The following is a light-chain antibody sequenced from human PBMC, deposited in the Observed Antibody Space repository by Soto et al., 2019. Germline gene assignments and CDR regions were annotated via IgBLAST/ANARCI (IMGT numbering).Light chain of an antibody. V-gene: IGKV1-39*01. Sequence: IQMTQSPSSLSASVGDRVTITCRASQRISTYLNWFQQRPGKAPRLLIYAASTLQTGVSSNFRGSASGTDFTLTITSLQPEDFATYFCHQTYSIPPTFGQVTKVEI. CDR3: HQTYSIPPT. CDR2: AAS. J-gene: IGKJ1*01. CDR1: QRISTY.